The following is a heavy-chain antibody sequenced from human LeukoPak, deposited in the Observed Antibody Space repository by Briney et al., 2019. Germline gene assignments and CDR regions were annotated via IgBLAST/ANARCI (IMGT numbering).Heavy chain of an antibody. V-gene: IGHV3-23*01. D-gene: IGHD2-8*01. J-gene: IGHJ5*02. CDR1: GFTFSSYA. CDR3: AREADYTNGGGVNWFDP. Sequence: GGSLRLSCAASGFTFSSYAMSWVRQAPGKGLEWVSAISGSGGSTYYADSVKGRFTISRDNSKNTLYLQMNSLRAEDTAVYYCAREADYTNGGGVNWFDPWGQGTLVTVSS. CDR2: ISGSGGST.